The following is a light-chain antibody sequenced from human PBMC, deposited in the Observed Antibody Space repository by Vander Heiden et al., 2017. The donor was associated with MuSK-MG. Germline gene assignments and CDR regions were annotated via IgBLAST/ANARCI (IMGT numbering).Light chain of an antibody. CDR1: SSDVGGYNY. J-gene: IGLJ3*02. CDR2: DVS. V-gene: IGLV2-11*01. Sequence: QSALTQPRSVSGSPGQSVTISCTGTSSDVGGYNYVSWYQQHPGKAPKFMIYDVSKRPSGVPDRFSGSKSGNTASLTISGLQAEEEADYYCCSYAGSYTLVFGGGTKLTVL. CDR3: CSYAGSYTLV.